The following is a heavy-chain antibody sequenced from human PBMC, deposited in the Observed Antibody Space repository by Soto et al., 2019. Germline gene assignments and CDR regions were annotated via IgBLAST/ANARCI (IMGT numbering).Heavy chain of an antibody. V-gene: IGHV3-30-3*01. CDR3: ARDLAKGRFYYYYGMDV. CDR2: ISYDGSNK. Sequence: GGSLRLSCAASGFTFSSYAMHWVRQAPGKGLEWVAVISYDGSNKYYADSVKGRFTISRDNSKNTLYLQMNSLRAEDTAVYYCARDLAKGRFYYYYGMDVWGQGTTVTVSS. J-gene: IGHJ6*02. D-gene: IGHD3-16*01. CDR1: GFTFSSYA.